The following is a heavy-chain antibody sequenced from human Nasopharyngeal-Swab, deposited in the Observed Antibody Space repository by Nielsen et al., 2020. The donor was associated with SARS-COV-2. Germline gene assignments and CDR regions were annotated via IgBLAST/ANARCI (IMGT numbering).Heavy chain of an antibody. J-gene: IGHJ3*01. CDR2: IIPIFGTS. Sequence: SVKVSCKASGGTYSIYAISWVRQAPGHGPEWMGGIIPIFGTSNYAQKFQGRVTITADEFTSTAYMELSSLRSVDTAVYYCARMHCGGDCYSRGADAFDLWGQGTLVTVSS. D-gene: IGHD2-21*02. CDR3: ARMHCGGDCYSRGADAFDL. V-gene: IGHV1-69*13. CDR1: GGTYSIYA.